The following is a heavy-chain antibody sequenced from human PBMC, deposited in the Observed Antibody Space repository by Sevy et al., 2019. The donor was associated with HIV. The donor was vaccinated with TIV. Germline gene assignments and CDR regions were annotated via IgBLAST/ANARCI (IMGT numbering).Heavy chain of an antibody. CDR2: IWYDGSNK. CDR1: GFTFSSYG. V-gene: IGHV3-33*01. Sequence: GGSLRLSCAASGFTFSSYGMHWVRQAPGKGLEWVAVIWYDGSNKYYAYSVKGRFTISRDNSKNTLYLQMNSLRAEDTAVYYCARDPQTGYYRNNWFDPWGQGTLVTVSS. D-gene: IGHD3-3*01. CDR3: ARDPQTGYYRNNWFDP. J-gene: IGHJ5*02.